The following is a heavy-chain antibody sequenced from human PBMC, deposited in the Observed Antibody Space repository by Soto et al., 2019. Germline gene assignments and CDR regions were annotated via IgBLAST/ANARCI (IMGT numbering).Heavy chain of an antibody. D-gene: IGHD1-1*01. J-gene: IGHJ6*03. CDR1: GFTVSSNY. CDR3: ARGPRTTPSPSYYMDV. CDR2: IYSGGST. V-gene: IGHV3-53*04. Sequence: GGSLRLSCAASGFTVSSNYMSWVRQAPGKGLEWVSVIYSGGSTYYADSVKGRFTISRHNSKNTLYLQMNSLRAEDTAVYYCARGPRTTPSPSYYMDVWGKGTTVTVS.